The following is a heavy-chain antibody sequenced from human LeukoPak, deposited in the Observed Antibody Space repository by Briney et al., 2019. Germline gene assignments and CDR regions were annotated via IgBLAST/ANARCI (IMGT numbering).Heavy chain of an antibody. V-gene: IGHV4-39*07. CDR3: ARWGDVLGAFDI. CDR2: IYYSGST. CDR1: GGSISSSSYY. J-gene: IGHJ3*02. D-gene: IGHD3-16*01. Sequence: SETLSLTCTVSGGSISSSSYYWGWIRQPPGKGLEWIGSIYYSGSTYYNPSLKSRVTISVDTSKNQFSLKLSSVTAADTAVYYCARWGDVLGAFDIWGQGTMVTVSS.